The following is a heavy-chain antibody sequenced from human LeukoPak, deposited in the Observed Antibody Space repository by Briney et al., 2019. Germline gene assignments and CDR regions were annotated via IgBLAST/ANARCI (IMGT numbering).Heavy chain of an antibody. V-gene: IGHV4-39*01. D-gene: IGHD3-10*01. Sequence: ASETLSLTCSVSGGSISSSRSYWGWIRKPPGKGLERIVSIYYSGSSFDNPALKSRVTISVDTSKNQFSLKLSSVTAADTAVYYCARHGTPLRYGSGNYYKGAPFDYWGQGTLVTVSS. CDR2: IYYSGSS. J-gene: IGHJ4*02. CDR1: GGSISSSRSY. CDR3: ARHGTPLRYGSGNYYKGAPFDY.